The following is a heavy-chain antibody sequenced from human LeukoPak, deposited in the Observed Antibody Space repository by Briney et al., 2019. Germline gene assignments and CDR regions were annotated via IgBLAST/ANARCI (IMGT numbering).Heavy chain of an antibody. CDR2: IYSVGST. CDR1: GFTVSSNY. D-gene: IGHD2-8*01. CDR3: AKDHHIGYCTNGVCYKGDPSGY. V-gene: IGHV3-53*01. Sequence: PGGSLRLSCAASGFTVSSNYMSWVRQAPGKGLEWVSVIYSVGSTYYADSVKGRFTISRDNSKNTLYLQMNSLRAEDTAVYYCAKDHHIGYCTNGVCYKGDPSGYWGQGTLVTVSS. J-gene: IGHJ4*02.